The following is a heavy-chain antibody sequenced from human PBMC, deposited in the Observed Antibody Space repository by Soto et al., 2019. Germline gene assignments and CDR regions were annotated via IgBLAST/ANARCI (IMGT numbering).Heavy chain of an antibody. CDR1: GGTFSSYA. Sequence: ASVKVSCKASGGTFSSYAINWVRQAPGQGLEWVGIFNPSGDYTSYPQKFQGRLTLTRDTSTSTVYMELSSLRYEDAAMYYCALAQFDYWGQGTLVTVS. J-gene: IGHJ4*02. CDR3: ALAQFDY. V-gene: IGHV1-46*01. D-gene: IGHD5-12*01. CDR2: FNPSGDYT.